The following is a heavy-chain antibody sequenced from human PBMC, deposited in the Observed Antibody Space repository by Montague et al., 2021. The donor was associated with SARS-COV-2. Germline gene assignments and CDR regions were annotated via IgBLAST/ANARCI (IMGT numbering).Heavy chain of an antibody. D-gene: IGHD1-26*01. V-gene: IGHV4-59*08. CDR1: GASINSRY. CDR2: YYSGST. J-gene: IGHJ5*02. Sequence: ETLSLTCTVSGASINSRYWSWIRQPPGKGLEWIGYYYSGSTKYNPSLKSRVTISVDTSKNQFSVKVTSVTTADTAVYYCARQGGSNYGWFDPWGQGTLVTVSS. CDR3: ARQGGSNYGWFDP.